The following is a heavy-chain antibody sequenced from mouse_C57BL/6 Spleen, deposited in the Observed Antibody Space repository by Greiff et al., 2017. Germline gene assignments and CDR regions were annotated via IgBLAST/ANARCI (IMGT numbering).Heavy chain of an antibody. CDR1: GFTFSSYG. CDR3: ARQGVPSAMDY. Sequence: EVQLVESGGDLVKPGGSLKLSCAASGFTFSSYGMSWVRQTPDMRLEWVATISSGGSYTYYPDSVKGRFTISRDNAKNTLYLQMSSLKSEDTAMYYCARQGVPSAMDYWGQGTSVTVSS. J-gene: IGHJ4*01. D-gene: IGHD2-10*02. CDR2: ISSGGSYT. V-gene: IGHV5-6*01.